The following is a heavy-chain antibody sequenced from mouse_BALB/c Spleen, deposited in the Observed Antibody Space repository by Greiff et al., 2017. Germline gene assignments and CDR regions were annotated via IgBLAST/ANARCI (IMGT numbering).Heavy chain of an antibody. D-gene: IGHD2-4*01. CDR3: ARDDYGGFDY. Sequence: QVQLQQPGAELVKPGTSVKLSCKASGYNFTSYWINWVKLRPGQGLEWIGDIYPGSGSTNYNEKFKSKATLTVDTSSSTAYMQLSSLASEDSALYYCARDDYGGFDYWGQGTTLTVSS. CDR1: GYNFTSYW. CDR2: IYPGSGST. V-gene: IGHV1-55*01. J-gene: IGHJ2*01.